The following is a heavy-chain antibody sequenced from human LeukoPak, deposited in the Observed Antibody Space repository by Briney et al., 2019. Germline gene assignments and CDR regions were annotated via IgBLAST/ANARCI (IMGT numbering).Heavy chain of an antibody. V-gene: IGHV4-34*01. CDR1: GGSFSGYY. D-gene: IGHD6-19*01. Sequence: SETLSLTCAVYGGSFSGYYWSWIRQPPGKGLEWIGEINHSGSTNYNPSLKSRVTISVDTSKNQFSLKLSSVTAADTAVYYCARAPGQQCLVLNPTYFDYWGQGPLVTVSS. CDR3: ARAPGQQCLVLNPTYFDY. CDR2: INHSGST. J-gene: IGHJ4*02.